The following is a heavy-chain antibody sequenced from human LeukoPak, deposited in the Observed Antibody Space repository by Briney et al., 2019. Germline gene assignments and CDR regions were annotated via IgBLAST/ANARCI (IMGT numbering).Heavy chain of an antibody. Sequence: ASVKVSCKASGYTFTSYDINWVRQATGQGLEWMGWMNPNSGNTGYAQKFQGRVTMTRNTSISTAYMELSSLRSEDTAVYYCARGPTGFGELLAWGQGTLVTVSS. V-gene: IGHV1-8*01. CDR2: MNPNSGNT. CDR1: GYTFTSYD. CDR3: ARGPTGFGELLA. D-gene: IGHD3-10*01. J-gene: IGHJ5*02.